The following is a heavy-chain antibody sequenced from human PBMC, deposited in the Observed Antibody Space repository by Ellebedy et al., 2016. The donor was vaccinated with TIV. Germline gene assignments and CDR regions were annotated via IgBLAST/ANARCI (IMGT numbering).Heavy chain of an antibody. CDR1: GDNFTDYF. V-gene: IGHV1-46*01. J-gene: IGHJ4*02. CDR2: INPGGGRA. Sequence: ASVKVSXXASGDNFTDYFIYWVRQAPGQGLEWMGIINPGGGRATYPQKFQGRVTLTSDSSTSTVYMELTSLRSDDTAVYYCARDYQGLDSWGQGTLVTVSS. D-gene: IGHD3-16*02. CDR3: ARDYQGLDS.